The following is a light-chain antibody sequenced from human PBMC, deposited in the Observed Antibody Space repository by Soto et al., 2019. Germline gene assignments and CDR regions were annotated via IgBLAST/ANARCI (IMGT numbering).Light chain of an antibody. V-gene: IGKV1-5*01. CDR2: DAS. J-gene: IGKJ4*01. CDR3: QQYNSYSPEGLT. CDR1: QTVNTW. Sequence: DIHLTQSPSTLSASVLDRFTITCRASQTVNTWLAWYQHKPGKAPKLLIYDASVLETGVPSRFSGFSSGTEFTLTISSLQPDDFATYFCQQYNSYSPEGLTFGGGTKVDIK.